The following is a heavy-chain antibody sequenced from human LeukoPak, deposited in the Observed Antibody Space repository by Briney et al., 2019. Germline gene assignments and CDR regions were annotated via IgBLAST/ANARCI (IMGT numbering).Heavy chain of an antibody. D-gene: IGHD6-19*01. J-gene: IGHJ6*02. CDR1: GFTFSSYW. Sequence: GGSLRLSCAASGFTFSSYWMSWVRQAPGKGLEWVANIKQDGSEKYYVDSVKGRFTISRDNAKNSLYLQMNSLRAEDTAVYYCARALGYSSGWYSPYYYYGMDVWGQGTTVTASS. CDR3: ARALGYSSGWYSPYYYYGMDV. V-gene: IGHV3-7*01. CDR2: IKQDGSEK.